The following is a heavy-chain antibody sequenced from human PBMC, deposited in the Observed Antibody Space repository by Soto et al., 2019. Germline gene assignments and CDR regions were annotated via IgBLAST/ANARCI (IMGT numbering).Heavy chain of an antibody. V-gene: IGHV1-46*01. CDR3: ARAALSSAATYVVLYSYAMDV. Sequence: ASVKVSCKASTDTFTSHHMHWVRQAPGQGLEWMGIINPSGGSTSYAQRFQGRVTMTSDTSTSTVYMELSSLRSDDTAVYYCARAALSSAATYVVLYSYAMDVWGQGTTVTVSS. CDR2: INPSGGST. CDR1: TDTFTSHH. J-gene: IGHJ6*02. D-gene: IGHD3-10*01.